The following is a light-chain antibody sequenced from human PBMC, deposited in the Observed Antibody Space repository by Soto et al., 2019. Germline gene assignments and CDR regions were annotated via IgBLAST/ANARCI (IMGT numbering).Light chain of an antibody. Sequence: QSALTQPASVSGSPGQSITISCTGTSSDVGAYKYVSWYQQHPGKAPKLMIYEVSNRPSGVSNRFSGSKSGNTASLTISGLQAEDEADYYCSSYTSSSTLVVFGGETKLTVL. CDR2: EVS. J-gene: IGLJ2*01. V-gene: IGLV2-14*01. CDR1: SSDVGAYKY. CDR3: SSYTSSSTLVV.